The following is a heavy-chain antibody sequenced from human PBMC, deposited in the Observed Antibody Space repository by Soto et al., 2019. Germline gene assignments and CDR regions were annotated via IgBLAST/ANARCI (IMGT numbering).Heavy chain of an antibody. CDR1: GSTFISYA. V-gene: IGHV3-23*01. CDR2: ISGSGGST. J-gene: IGHJ3*02. CDR3: VKVESVAIPPAYGFDS. Sequence: GGSLRLSCAASGSTFISYAMRWVLQAPWQGLEWVSAISGSGGSTYYADSVKGRFTISRDNSKNTLYLQMNSLRAEDTAVYYCVKVESVAIPPAYGFDSWGQVTMVTVSS. D-gene: IGHD5-12*01.